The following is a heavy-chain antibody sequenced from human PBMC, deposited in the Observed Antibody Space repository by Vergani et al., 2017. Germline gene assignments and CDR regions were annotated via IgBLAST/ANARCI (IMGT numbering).Heavy chain of an antibody. D-gene: IGHD3-10*01. CDR1: GYSISSGYY. Sequence: QVQLQESGPGLVKPSETLSLTCAVSGYSISSGYYWGWIRQPPGKGLEWIGSIYHSGSTYYNPSLKSRVTISVDTSKNQFSLKLSSVTAADTAVYFCARSGSFGAFDIWGQGTMVTVSS. J-gene: IGHJ3*02. V-gene: IGHV4-38-2*01. CDR3: ARSGSFGAFDI. CDR2: IYHSGST.